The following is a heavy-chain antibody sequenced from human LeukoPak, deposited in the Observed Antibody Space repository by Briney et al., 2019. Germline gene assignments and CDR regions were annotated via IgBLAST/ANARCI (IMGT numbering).Heavy chain of an antibody. J-gene: IGHJ4*02. CDR3: ARSPYYGFWSGYPLGPYFDY. CDR1: GGSISSYY. D-gene: IGHD3-3*01. CDR2: IYYSGST. V-gene: IGHV4-59*08. Sequence: SETLSLTCTVSGGSISSYYWSWIRQPPGKGLEWIGYIYYSGSTNYNPSLKSRVTISVDTSKNQFSLKLSSVTAADTAVYYCARSPYYGFWSGYPLGPYFDYWGQGTLVTVSS.